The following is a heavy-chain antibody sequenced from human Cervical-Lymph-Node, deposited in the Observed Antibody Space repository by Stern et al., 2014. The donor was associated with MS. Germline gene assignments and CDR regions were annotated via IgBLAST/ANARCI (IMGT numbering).Heavy chain of an antibody. V-gene: IGHV3-30*03. CDR1: GLAFSTYG. D-gene: IGHD6-19*01. Sequence: VQLVESGGGVVQPGRSLRLSCSPSGLAFSTYGMHWVRQAPGKGLEWVALISFDGAKTYYADSVKGRFTISRDNPKNTLYLQMKSLRGEDTAVYYCARGSDWYPLDYWGQGTLVTVSS. CDR3: ARGSDWYPLDY. J-gene: IGHJ4*02. CDR2: ISFDGAKT.